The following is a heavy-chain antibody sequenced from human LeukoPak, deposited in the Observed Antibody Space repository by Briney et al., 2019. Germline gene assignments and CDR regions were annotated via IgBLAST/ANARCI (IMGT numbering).Heavy chain of an antibody. CDR3: ARDSALGYCTNGVCYSSGWTDY. J-gene: IGHJ4*02. Sequence: ASVKVSCKASGYTFTSYGISWVRQAPGQGLEWMGWISAYNGNTNYAQKLQGRVTMTTDTSTSTAYMELRSLRSDDTAVYYCARDSALGYCTNGVCYSSGWTDYWGQGTLVTVSS. D-gene: IGHD2-8*01. CDR2: ISAYNGNT. CDR1: GYTFTSYG. V-gene: IGHV1-18*01.